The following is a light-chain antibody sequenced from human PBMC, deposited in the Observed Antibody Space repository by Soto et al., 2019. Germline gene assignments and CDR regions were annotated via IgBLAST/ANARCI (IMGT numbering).Light chain of an antibody. J-gene: IGKJ1*01. CDR2: DAS. CDR3: LQYNSFWT. Sequence: DIQMTQSPSTLSASVGDRVTITCRASHSVTNSLAWYQRRPGKAPKVLIYDASTLESGVPSRFSGSGSGTEFTLTISSLQPDDFATYYCLQYNSFWTFGQGTKV. V-gene: IGKV1-5*01. CDR1: HSVTNS.